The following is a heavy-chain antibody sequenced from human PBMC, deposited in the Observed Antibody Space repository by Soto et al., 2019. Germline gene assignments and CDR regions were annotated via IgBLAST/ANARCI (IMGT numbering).Heavy chain of an antibody. J-gene: IGHJ4*02. V-gene: IGHV3-21*01. CDR3: ARGVGPTSYYLDS. CDR2: ISGSGRSI. D-gene: IGHD1-26*01. Sequence: GGSLRLSCATSGFTFTTYSMNWVRQVPGKGLEWVSSISGSGRSINYADSVKGRFTISRDNAKNSLYLQMNTLTAEDAAVYYCARGVGPTSYYLDSWGQGILVTVSS. CDR1: GFTFTTYS.